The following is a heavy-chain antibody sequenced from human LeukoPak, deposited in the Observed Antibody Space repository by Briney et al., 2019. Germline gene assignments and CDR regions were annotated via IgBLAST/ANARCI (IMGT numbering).Heavy chain of an antibody. CDR1: GFIFSTYA. J-gene: IGHJ4*02. D-gene: IGHD2-2*01. V-gene: IGHV3-23*01. CDR3: VREGSATSCSHCCDY. Sequence: GGSLRLSCAASGFIFSTYAMNWVRQSPGKGLESVSAITGGGGTTFHADSVKGRFTISRDNSKNTLYLQMNSLRAEDTAVYYCVREGSATSCSHCCDYWGQGTLVTVSS. CDR2: ITGGGGTT.